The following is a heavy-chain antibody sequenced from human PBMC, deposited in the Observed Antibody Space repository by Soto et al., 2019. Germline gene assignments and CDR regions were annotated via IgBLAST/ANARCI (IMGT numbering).Heavy chain of an antibody. J-gene: IGHJ6*02. V-gene: IGHV5-51*01. CDR2: IHPADSDT. Sequence: EVQLVQSGAEVKKPGESLKISCKGSRYSFASYWIGWVRQMPGKGLEWMGIIHPADSDTRYSPSSQGHVIISVDKSISTAYLQWTSLKASDTAMYYCARHSYYYYHGVDVWGQGTTVTVSS. CDR1: RYSFASYW. CDR3: ARHSYYYYHGVDV.